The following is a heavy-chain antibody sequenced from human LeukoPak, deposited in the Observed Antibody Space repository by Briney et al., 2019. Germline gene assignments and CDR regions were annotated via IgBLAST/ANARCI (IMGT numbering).Heavy chain of an antibody. CDR1: GFTFSTYS. CDR3: AKDRGGSYPNWFDP. D-gene: IGHD1-26*01. Sequence: PGGSLRLSCAASGFTFSTYSMNWVRQAPGKGLEWVSSITGSSSNIYYADSVKGRFTISRDNAKNSLYLQMNSLTAEDTAVYYCAKDRGGSYPNWFDPWGQGTLVTVSS. V-gene: IGHV3-21*04. CDR2: ITGSSSNI. J-gene: IGHJ5*02.